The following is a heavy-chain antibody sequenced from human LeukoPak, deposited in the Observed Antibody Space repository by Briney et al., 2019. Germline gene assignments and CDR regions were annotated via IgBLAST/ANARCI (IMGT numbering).Heavy chain of an antibody. D-gene: IGHD3-10*01. CDR2: SYFSET. J-gene: IGHJ3*02. Sequence: PSETLSLTCTVSGASFSDTTYYWAWFRQPPGKGLEWIASSYFSETKYNPSLKSRITISGDTSKNQFSLKLTSVTATDTAVYYCASPSKLVLSRGAFDIWGQGTMVSVSA. CDR3: ASPSKLVLSRGAFDI. V-gene: IGHV4-39*01. CDR1: GASFSDTTYY.